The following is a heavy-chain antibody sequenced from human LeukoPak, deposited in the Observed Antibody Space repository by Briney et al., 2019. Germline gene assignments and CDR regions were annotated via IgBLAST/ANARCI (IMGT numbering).Heavy chain of an antibody. Sequence: SETLSLTCTVSGGSISNYYWSWIRQPAGKGLEWIGRIYSSGNTNYNPSLKSRVTISVDTSKNQFSLKLSSVTAADTAVYYCARLSGYGLHYYYHMDVWGKGTTVTISS. V-gene: IGHV4-4*07. CDR2: IYSSGNT. CDR3: ARLSGYGLHYYYHMDV. CDR1: GGSISNYY. J-gene: IGHJ6*03. D-gene: IGHD5-12*01.